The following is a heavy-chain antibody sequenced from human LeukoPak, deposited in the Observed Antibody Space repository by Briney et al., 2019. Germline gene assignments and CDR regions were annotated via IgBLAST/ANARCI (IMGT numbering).Heavy chain of an antibody. CDR1: GFTFSSYA. J-gene: IGHJ3*02. CDR3: ARGGPDHAFDI. CDR2: INSDGIGT. Sequence: GGSLRLSCAASGFTFSSYAMHWVRQAPGKGLVWVSRINSDGIGTIYADSVKGRFTISRDNAKNTLYLLMNSLRAEDTAVYYCARGGPDHAFDIWGQGTMVTVSS. V-gene: IGHV3-74*01.